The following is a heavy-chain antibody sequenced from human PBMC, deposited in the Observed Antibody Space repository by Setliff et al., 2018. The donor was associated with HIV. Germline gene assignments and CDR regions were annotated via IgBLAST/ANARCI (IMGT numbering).Heavy chain of an antibody. V-gene: IGHV1-2*02. J-gene: IGHJ4*02. CDR2: INPKSGAT. D-gene: IGHD3-9*01. CDR3: ARRAEDLAINPPSFDYYFDY. Sequence: ASVQVSCKTFGYRFTDFYVNWVRQAPGQGLEWMGWINPKSGATKNAQKFQGRVTMTRDTSISTVYMELSSLRSDDTALYFCARRAEDLAINPPSFDYYFDYWGQGTPVTVSS. CDR1: GYRFTDFY.